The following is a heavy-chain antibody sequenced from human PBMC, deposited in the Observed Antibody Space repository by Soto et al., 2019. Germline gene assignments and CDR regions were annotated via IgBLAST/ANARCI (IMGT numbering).Heavy chain of an antibody. CDR1: GVSLRYGWDS. CDR3: ARVGRYDFWSDQRSYFDY. Sequence: PSETLSLTCPIFGVSLRYGWDSWSWLRPPPGKGLERIGYIYYSGSTNYTPSLKGRVTISVDTSKNQFSLKLSSVTAADTAVYYCARVGRYDFWSDQRSYFDYWGQGKRVSVS. J-gene: IGHJ4*02. V-gene: IGHV4-61*01. CDR2: IYYSGST. D-gene: IGHD3-3*01.